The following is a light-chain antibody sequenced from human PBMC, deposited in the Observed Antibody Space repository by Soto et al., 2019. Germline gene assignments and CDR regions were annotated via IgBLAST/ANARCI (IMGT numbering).Light chain of an antibody. CDR1: SSDVGGRDH. CDR3: CSYTTSTTRV. CDR2: DVS. Sequence: QSALTQPTSVSGSPGQSITISCTGTSSDVGGRDHVSWYQQHPGKAPKLMIYDVSNRPSGVSNRFSGSKSGNTASLTISGLQAEDEADYYCCSYTTSTTRVFGTGTKLTVL. J-gene: IGLJ1*01. V-gene: IGLV2-14*01.